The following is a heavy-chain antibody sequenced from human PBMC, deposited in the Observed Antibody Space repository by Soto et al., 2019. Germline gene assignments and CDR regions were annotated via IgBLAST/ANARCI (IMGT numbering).Heavy chain of an antibody. D-gene: IGHD3-3*01. V-gene: IGHV3-30-3*01. J-gene: IGHJ6*02. Sequence: GGSLRLSCAASGFTFSSYAMHWVRQAPGKGLEWVAVISYDGSNKYYADSVKGRFTISRDNSKNTLYLQMNSLRAEDTAVYYCARVLRFLEWFSYYGMDVWGQGTTVTV. CDR2: ISYDGSNK. CDR3: ARVLRFLEWFSYYGMDV. CDR1: GFTFSSYA.